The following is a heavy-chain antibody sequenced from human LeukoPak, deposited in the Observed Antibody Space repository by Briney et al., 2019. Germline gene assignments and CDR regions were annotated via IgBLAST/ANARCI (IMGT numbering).Heavy chain of an antibody. CDR1: GFTFSSYG. Sequence: GGSLRLSCAASGFTFSSYGMHWVRQAPGKGLEWVAVISYDGSNKYYADSVKGRFTISRDNSKNTLYLQMNSLRAEDTAVYYCAKDLVPYGDYVLDYYYYGMDVWGQGTTVTVSS. CDR2: ISYDGSNK. V-gene: IGHV3-30*18. J-gene: IGHJ6*02. CDR3: AKDLVPYGDYVLDYYYYGMDV. D-gene: IGHD4-17*01.